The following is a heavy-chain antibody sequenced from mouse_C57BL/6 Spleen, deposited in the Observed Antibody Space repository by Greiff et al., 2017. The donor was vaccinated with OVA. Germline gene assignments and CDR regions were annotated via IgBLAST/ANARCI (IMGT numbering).Heavy chain of an antibody. D-gene: IGHD2-1*01. J-gene: IGHJ4*01. Sequence: VMLVESGPGLVQPSQSLSITCTVSGFSLTSYGVHWVRQSPGQGLEWLGVIWRGGSTDYNAAFMSRLSITKDNSKSQVFFKMNSLQADDTAIYYCAKKGNGNYLYYAMDYWGQGTSVTVSS. CDR2: IWRGGST. CDR3: AKKGNGNYLYYAMDY. V-gene: IGHV2-5*01. CDR1: GFSLTSYG.